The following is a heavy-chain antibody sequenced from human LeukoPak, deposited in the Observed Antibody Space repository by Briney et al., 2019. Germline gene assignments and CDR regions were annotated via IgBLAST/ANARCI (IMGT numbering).Heavy chain of an antibody. Sequence: GGSLRLSCAASGFTFSSTWMSWVRQGPGKGLEWVSRITSDGSSTIYADSVKGRFTISRDNAKSTVYLQMNSLRAEDTAVYFCAKDRYYIFDYWGQGAPVTVSS. CDR1: GFTFSSTW. J-gene: IGHJ4*02. CDR2: ITSDGSST. CDR3: AKDRYYIFDY. D-gene: IGHD3-10*01. V-gene: IGHV3-74*01.